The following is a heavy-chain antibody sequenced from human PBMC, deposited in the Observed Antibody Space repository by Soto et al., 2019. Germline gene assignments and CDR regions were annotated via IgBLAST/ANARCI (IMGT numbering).Heavy chain of an antibody. CDR2: VHSDGTTT. Sequence: EVQLVESGGGLVQPGESLRLYCAASGFTFDYYWMHWVRQAPGKGLVWVSRVHSDGTTTTYADSVKGRFTISRDNARNTVSLQMSSLRAEDTAIYYCARGYRGGFDLWGHGTVVTVSS. V-gene: IGHV3-74*01. CDR1: GFTFDYYW. CDR3: ARGYRGGFDL. D-gene: IGHD1-1*01. J-gene: IGHJ3*01.